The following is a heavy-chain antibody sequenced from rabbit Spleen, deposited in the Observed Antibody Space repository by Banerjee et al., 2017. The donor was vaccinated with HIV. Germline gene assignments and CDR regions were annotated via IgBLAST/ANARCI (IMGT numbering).Heavy chain of an antibody. CDR1: GVSFSSSDY. Sequence: QSLEESGGDLVKPGASLTLTCTASGVSFSSSDYMCWVRQAPGKGLEWIACIDTNDGDTDDANWPKGRFTISKTSSTTVTLQMTSLTAADTAPYFCARNYVNAFDPWGQGPLVTVS. CDR3: ARNYVNAFDP. V-gene: IGHV1S40*01. D-gene: IGHD1-1*01. J-gene: IGHJ2*01. CDR2: IDTNDGDT.